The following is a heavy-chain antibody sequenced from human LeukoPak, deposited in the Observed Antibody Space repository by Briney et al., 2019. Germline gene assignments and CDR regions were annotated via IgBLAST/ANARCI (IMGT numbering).Heavy chain of an antibody. Sequence: GGSLRLSCAASGFTFSSYAMHWVRQAPGKGLEWVAVISYDGSNKYYADSVKGRFTISRDNSKNTLYLQMNSLRAEETAVYYCARGIQLWLKEYYYYMDVWGKGPTVSVS. D-gene: IGHD5-18*01. CDR3: ARGIQLWLKEYYYYMDV. V-gene: IGHV3-30*04. CDR2: ISYDGSNK. J-gene: IGHJ6*03. CDR1: GFTFSSYA.